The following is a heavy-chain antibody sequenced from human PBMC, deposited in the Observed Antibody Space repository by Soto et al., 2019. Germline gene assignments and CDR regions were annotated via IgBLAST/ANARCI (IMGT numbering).Heavy chain of an antibody. CDR3: AIWANWTPLYYRGMDV. Sequence: QVQLLQSGAEVKKPGSSVKVSCKVSGGAFTNYSLNWVRQAPGQGLEWLGGIIPLHNTSNYSLKLLGRGSVTADISSNTVYMHLGGLTSDDTATHYCAIWANWTPLYYRGMDVWGQLTTVTVSS. CDR1: GGAFTNYS. V-gene: IGHV1-69*06. J-gene: IGHJ6*02. D-gene: IGHD1-20*01. CDR2: IIPLHNTS.